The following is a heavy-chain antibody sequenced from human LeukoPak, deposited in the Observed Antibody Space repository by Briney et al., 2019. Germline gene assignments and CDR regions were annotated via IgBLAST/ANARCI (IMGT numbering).Heavy chain of an antibody. CDR2: IIPIFGTA. D-gene: IGHD1-14*01. Sequence: GASVKVSCKASVGTFSSYAISWVRQAPGQGLEWMGGIIPIFGTANYAQKFQGRVTITTDESTSTAYMELSSLRSEDTAVYYCARGGVVEPHFDYWGQGTLVTVSS. CDR1: VGTFSSYA. CDR3: ARGGVVEPHFDY. J-gene: IGHJ4*02. V-gene: IGHV1-69*05.